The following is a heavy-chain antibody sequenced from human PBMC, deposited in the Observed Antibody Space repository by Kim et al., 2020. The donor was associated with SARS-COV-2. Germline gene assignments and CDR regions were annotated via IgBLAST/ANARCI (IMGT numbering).Heavy chain of an antibody. D-gene: IGHD6-19*01. CDR3: ARDTYSSGWYGGTYYYYGMDV. V-gene: IGHV3-7*03. J-gene: IGHJ6*02. CDR2: IKQDGSEK. CDR1: GFTFSSYW. Sequence: GGSLRLSCAASGFTFSSYWMSWVRQAPGKGLEWVANIKQDGSEKYYVDSVKGRFTISRDNAKNSLYLQMNSLRAEDTAVYYCARDTYSSGWYGGTYYYYGMDVWGQGTTVTVSS.